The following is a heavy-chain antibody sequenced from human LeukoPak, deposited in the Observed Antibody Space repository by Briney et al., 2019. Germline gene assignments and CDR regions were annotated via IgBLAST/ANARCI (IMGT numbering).Heavy chain of an antibody. CDR1: GYSFTNYW. D-gene: IGHD6-13*01. V-gene: IGHV5-51*01. J-gene: IGHJ4*02. CDR3: ARRGPIAAVGYYFDY. Sequence: GESLKISCRGSGYSFTNYWIGWVRQMPGKGLEWMGIIYPGDSDTRYSPSFQGQVTISADKSIDTAYLQWSSLKASDTAVYFCARRGPIAAVGYYFDYWGQGTLVTVSS. CDR2: IYPGDSDT.